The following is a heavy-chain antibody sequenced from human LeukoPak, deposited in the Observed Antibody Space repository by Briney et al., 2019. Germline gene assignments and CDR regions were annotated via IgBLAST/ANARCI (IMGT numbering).Heavy chain of an antibody. V-gene: IGHV1-69*05. CDR3: ARVGTKYEMATFIFDY. CDR2: IIPIFGTA. D-gene: IGHD5-24*01. Sequence: ASVKVSCKASGGTFISYAISWVRQAPGKGREWMGGIIPIFGTANYAQKFQGRVTITTDESTSTAYMELSSLRSEDTAVYYCARVGTKYEMATFIFDYWGQGTLVTVSS. CDR1: GGTFISYA. J-gene: IGHJ4*02.